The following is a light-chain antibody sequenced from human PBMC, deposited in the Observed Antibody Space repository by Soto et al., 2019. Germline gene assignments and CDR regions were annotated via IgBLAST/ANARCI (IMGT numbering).Light chain of an antibody. V-gene: IGLV2-8*01. CDR2: EVD. Sequence: QSALTQPPSASGSPGQSVSISCTGTGNDVGGYDYVSWYQQRPDKPPKLIIYEVDKRPSGVPDRFSGSKSGNSAYLTVSGLQTEEEADYYCSSYAGRNYAVFGRGTQLTVL. CDR1: GNDVGGYDY. CDR3: SSYAGRNYAV. J-gene: IGLJ7*01.